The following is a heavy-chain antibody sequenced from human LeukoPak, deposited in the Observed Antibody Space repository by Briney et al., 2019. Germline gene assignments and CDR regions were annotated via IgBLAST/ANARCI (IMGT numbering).Heavy chain of an antibody. Sequence: SGGSLRLSCTASGFIFTNAWMTWVRQALGKELEWVGRDRGTKDYAAPVKDRFSISRDNSKNTLYLVMINLKTEDTAVYYCTAGLYDTGGVDHWGQGTLVTVSS. J-gene: IGHJ4*02. V-gene: IGHV3-66*01. CDR1: GFIFTNAW. D-gene: IGHD3-22*01. CDR2: DRGTK. CDR3: TAGLYDTGGVDH.